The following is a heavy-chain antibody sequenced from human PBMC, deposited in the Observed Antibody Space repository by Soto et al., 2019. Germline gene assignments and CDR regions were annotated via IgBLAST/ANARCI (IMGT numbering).Heavy chain of an antibody. J-gene: IGHJ4*02. V-gene: IGHV3-7*01. Sequence: GGSLRLSCAASGFTFSTYWMNWVRQAPGKGLEWVANIKQDGSEKYYVDSVKGRFTISRDNAKNSLYLQMNSLRAEDTAVYYCAREFSGYDFDYWGQGTLVTVSS. D-gene: IGHD5-12*01. CDR3: AREFSGYDFDY. CDR2: IKQDGSEK. CDR1: GFTFSTYW.